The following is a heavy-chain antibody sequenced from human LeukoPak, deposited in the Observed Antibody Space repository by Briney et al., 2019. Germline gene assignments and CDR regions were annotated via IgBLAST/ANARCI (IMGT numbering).Heavy chain of an antibody. D-gene: IGHD6-19*01. CDR1: GFTFSNYV. V-gene: IGHV3-23*01. CDR3: AKSRARSEGSSGSIDY. CDR2: IGGGGDNT. J-gene: IGHJ4*02. Sequence: PGGSLRLSCAASGFTFSNYVMSWVRQAPGKGLEWVSAIGGGGDNTYYSASVKGRFSISRDNSKNTLYLQMNSLSAEDTAVYYCAKSRARSEGSSGSIDYWGQGTLVTVSS.